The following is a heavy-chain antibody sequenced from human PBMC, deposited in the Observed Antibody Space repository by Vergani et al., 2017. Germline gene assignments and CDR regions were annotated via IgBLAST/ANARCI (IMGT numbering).Heavy chain of an antibody. Sequence: QVQLVQSGAEVKKSGASVKVSCKASGYTFTNYGVSWVRQAPGQGPEWMGWISAYNGNTFYAQELQDRVTMTTDTSTTTAYMELRSLRSDDTAVYYCARATGTTGGGDYWGQGTLVTVSS. V-gene: IGHV1-18*04. CDR3: ARATGTTGGGDY. J-gene: IGHJ4*02. D-gene: IGHD1-1*01. CDR1: GYTFTNYG. CDR2: ISAYNGNT.